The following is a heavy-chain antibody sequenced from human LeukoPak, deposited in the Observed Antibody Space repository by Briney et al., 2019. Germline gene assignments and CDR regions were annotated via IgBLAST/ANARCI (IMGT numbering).Heavy chain of an antibody. Sequence: PSETLSLTCAVYGGSFSGYYWSWIRQPPGKGLEWIGEINHSGSTNYNPSLKSRVTISVDTSRNQFSLKLSSVTAADTAVYYCASMAAAGTGEGRRNYYYYYYMDVWGKGTTVTVSS. CDR2: INHSGST. J-gene: IGHJ6*03. CDR1: GGSFSGYY. CDR3: ASMAAAGTGEGRRNYYYYYYMDV. V-gene: IGHV4-34*01. D-gene: IGHD6-13*01.